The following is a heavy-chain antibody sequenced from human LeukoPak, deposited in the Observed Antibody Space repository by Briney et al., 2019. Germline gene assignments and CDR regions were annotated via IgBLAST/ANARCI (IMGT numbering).Heavy chain of an antibody. CDR3: ARVDYYDSSGYLSAFDI. CDR2: IYSGGST. J-gene: IGHJ3*02. V-gene: IGHV3-53*01. CDR1: GFTVSSNY. Sequence: GGSLRLSCAASGFTVSSNYLSWVRQAPGKGLEWVSVIYSGGSTYYADSVKGRFTISRDNSKNTLYLQMNSLRAEDTAVYYCARVDYYDSSGYLSAFDIWGQGTMVTVSS. D-gene: IGHD3-22*01.